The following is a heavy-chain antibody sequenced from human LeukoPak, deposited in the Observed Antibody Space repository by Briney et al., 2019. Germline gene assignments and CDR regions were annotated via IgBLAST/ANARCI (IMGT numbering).Heavy chain of an antibody. CDR2: ISYDGSNK. Sequence: GGSLRLSCAASGFTFSSYGMHWVRQAPGKGLEWVAVISYDGSNKYYADSVKGRFTISRDNSKSTLYLQMNSLRAEDTAVYYCARARSSYGYGDAFDIWGQGTMVTVSS. V-gene: IGHV3-30*03. J-gene: IGHJ3*02. CDR3: ARARSSYGYGDAFDI. D-gene: IGHD5-18*01. CDR1: GFTFSSYG.